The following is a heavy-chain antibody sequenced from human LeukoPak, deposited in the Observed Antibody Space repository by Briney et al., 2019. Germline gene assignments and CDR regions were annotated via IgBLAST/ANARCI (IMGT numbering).Heavy chain of an antibody. J-gene: IGHJ5*02. CDR3: AKGGYSYGRLYNWFDP. D-gene: IGHD5-18*01. CDR1: GFTFSSYA. V-gene: IGHV3-23*01. CDR2: ISGSGGST. Sequence: GSLRLSCAASGFTFSSYAMSWVRQAPGKGLEWVSAISGSGGSTYYADSVKGRFTISRDNSKNTPYLQMNSLRAEDTAVYYCAKGGYSYGRLYNWFDPWGQGTLVTVSS.